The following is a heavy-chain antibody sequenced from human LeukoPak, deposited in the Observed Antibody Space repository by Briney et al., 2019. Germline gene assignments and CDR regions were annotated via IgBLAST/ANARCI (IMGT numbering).Heavy chain of an antibody. J-gene: IGHJ4*02. V-gene: IGHV4-34*01. CDR1: GGSFSGYY. D-gene: IGHD3-10*01. Sequence: PSETLSLTCAVYGGSFSGYYWSWIRQPPGKGLEWIGEINHSGSTNYNPSLKSRVTISVDTSKNQFSLKLSSVTAADTAVYYCARGLNEGSNYWGQGTLVTVSS. CDR2: INHSGST. CDR3: ARGLNEGSNY.